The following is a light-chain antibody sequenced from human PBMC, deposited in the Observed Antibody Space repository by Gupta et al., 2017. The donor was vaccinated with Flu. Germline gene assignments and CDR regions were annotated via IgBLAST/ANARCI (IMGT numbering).Light chain of an antibody. CDR1: QIVVNGF. V-gene: IGKV3-20*01. CDR3: QQYASLPAT. J-gene: IGKJ1*01. CDR2: GAS. Sequence: DRATLSCRANQIVVNGFLAWYQQKPGQAPRLLIYGASSRVTGIPERFSGSGSGTDFTLIISRLEPEDFAVYYCQQYASLPATFGQGTNVEIK.